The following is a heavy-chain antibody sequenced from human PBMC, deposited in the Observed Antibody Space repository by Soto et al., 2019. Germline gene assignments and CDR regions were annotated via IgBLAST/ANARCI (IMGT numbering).Heavy chain of an antibody. J-gene: IGHJ6*02. V-gene: IGHV3-15*07. D-gene: IGHD3-10*01. Sequence: EVQLVESGGGLVKPGGSLRLSCAASGFTFSNAWMNWVRQAPGKGLEWVGRIKSKTDGGTTDYAAPVKGRFTISRDDSKNTLYLQMNSLKTEDTAVYYCTTDLLLWFGELSLDRYYYYGMDVWGQGTTVTVSS. CDR2: IKSKTDGGTT. CDR1: GFTFSNAW. CDR3: TTDLLLWFGELSLDRYYYYGMDV.